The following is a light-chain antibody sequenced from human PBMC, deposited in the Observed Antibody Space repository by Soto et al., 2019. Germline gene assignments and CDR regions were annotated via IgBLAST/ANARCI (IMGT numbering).Light chain of an antibody. CDR2: DAS. CDR3: QEYDGAPPIT. CDR1: QSVRSER. J-gene: IGKJ5*01. V-gene: IGKV3-20*01. Sequence: EIVLTQSTVTLSLSPGEIATLCCMSIQSVRSERLAWYQQKRGQAPTLLIFDASSRASGTPERFSGSGSGTDFTLTISRLEPEDFAVYYCQEYDGAPPITFGLGTRLEIK.